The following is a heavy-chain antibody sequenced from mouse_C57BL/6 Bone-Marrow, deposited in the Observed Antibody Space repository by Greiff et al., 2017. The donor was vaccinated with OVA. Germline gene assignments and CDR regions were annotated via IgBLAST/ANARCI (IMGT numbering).Heavy chain of an antibody. D-gene: IGHD1-2*01. CDR1: GFTFSSYA. Sequence: EVNVVESGGGLVKPGGSLKLSCAASGFTFSSYAMSWVRQTPEKRLEWVATISDGGSYTYYPDNVKGRFTISRDNAKNNLYLQMSHLKTEDTAMDYCARGRRTAGYAMDYWGQGTSVTVSS. CDR3: ARGRRTAGYAMDY. V-gene: IGHV5-4*03. J-gene: IGHJ4*01. CDR2: ISDGGSYT.